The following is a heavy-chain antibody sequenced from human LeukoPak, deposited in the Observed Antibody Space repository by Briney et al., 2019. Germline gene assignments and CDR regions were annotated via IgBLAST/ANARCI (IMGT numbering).Heavy chain of an antibody. CDR1: GGSFSGYY. V-gene: IGHV4-34*01. CDR2: INHSGST. Sequence: SETLSLTCAVYGGSFSGYYWSWIRQPPGKGLERIGEINHSGSTNYNPSLKSRVTISVDTSKNQFSLKLSSVTAADTAVYYCARVAVTNIYYYYYMDVWGKGTTVTVSS. J-gene: IGHJ6*03. CDR3: ARVAVTNIYYYYYMDV. D-gene: IGHD4-11*01.